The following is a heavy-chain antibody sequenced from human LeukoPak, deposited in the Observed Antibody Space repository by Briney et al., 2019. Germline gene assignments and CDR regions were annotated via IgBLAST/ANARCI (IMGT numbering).Heavy chain of an antibody. CDR1: GYSISSGYY. D-gene: IGHD6-13*01. CDR3: ARVSSSWYQDWYFDL. CDR2: IYHSGST. Sequence: SETLSLTCTVSGYSISSGYYWGWIRQPPGKGLEWIGSIYHSGSTNYKPSLKSRVTMSVDTSKNQFSLKLSSVTAADTAVYYCARVSSSWYQDWYFDLWGRGTLVTVSS. V-gene: IGHV4-38-2*02. J-gene: IGHJ2*01.